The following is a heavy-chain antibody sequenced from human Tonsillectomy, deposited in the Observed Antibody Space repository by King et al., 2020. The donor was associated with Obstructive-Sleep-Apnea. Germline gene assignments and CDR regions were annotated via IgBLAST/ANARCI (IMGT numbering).Heavy chain of an antibody. D-gene: IGHD3-22*01. V-gene: IGHV4-4*07. Sequence: QLQESGPGLVKASETLSLICNVSGGSISSYYWSWIRQPAGKGLEWIGRIYSSGSTNYNPSLKSRVTMSVDTSKNQFSLKLNSVTAADTAVYYCASCSAYSYPFDYWGQGTLVTVSS. CDR2: IYSSGST. J-gene: IGHJ4*02. CDR3: ASCSAYSYPFDY. CDR1: GGSISSYY.